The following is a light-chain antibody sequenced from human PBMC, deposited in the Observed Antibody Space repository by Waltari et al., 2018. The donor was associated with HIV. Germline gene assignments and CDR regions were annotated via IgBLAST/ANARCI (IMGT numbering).Light chain of an antibody. CDR2: AVS. J-gene: IGLJ1*01. CDR3: SSFTGRTTSYV. Sequence: QSALTQPASVSGSPGQSITISCTGTSSDVGAYNYVSWYQQHPGKAPKLMISAVSKRPSGVSDRFSGSKSGNTASLTISGLQSEDEADYYCSSFTGRTTSYVFGSGTKVTVL. CDR1: SSDVGAYNY. V-gene: IGLV2-14*01.